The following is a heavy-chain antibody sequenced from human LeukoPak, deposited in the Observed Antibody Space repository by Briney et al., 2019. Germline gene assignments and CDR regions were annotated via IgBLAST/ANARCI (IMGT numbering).Heavy chain of an antibody. CDR1: GFTFSSYW. J-gene: IGHJ6*02. D-gene: IGHD3-22*01. Sequence: GGSLRLSCAASGFTFSSYWMSWVRQAPGKGLEWVANIKQDGSEKYYVDSVKGRFTISRDNAKNSLYLQMNSLRAEDTAVYYCAREQDSSGASCYLSNGICMWGHETTGTVSS. CDR3: AREQDSSGASCYLSNGICM. V-gene: IGHV3-7*03. CDR2: IKQDGSEK.